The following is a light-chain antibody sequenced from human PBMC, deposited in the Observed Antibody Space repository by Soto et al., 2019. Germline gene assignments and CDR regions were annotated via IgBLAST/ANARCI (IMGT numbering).Light chain of an antibody. V-gene: IGKV3-20*01. Sequence: EIVLTQSPGTLSLSPGERATLSCRASQNVNSNHIAWYQQKPGQAPRLLIYGPSSRATGIPERFSGSGSGTDFTLTISRLEPEDFAVYFCHQFGSSPQTFGHGNKVEIK. CDR3: HQFGSSPQT. CDR2: GPS. CDR1: QNVNSNH. J-gene: IGKJ1*01.